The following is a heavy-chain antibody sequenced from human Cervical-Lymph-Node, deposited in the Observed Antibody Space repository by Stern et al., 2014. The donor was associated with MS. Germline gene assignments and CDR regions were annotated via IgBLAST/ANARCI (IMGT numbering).Heavy chain of an antibody. J-gene: IGHJ4*02. CDR3: VTGRGYMSGQPYFDY. CDR1: GFRFSSYG. D-gene: IGHD5-18*01. V-gene: IGHV3-30*03. CDR2: ISYDGSNT. Sequence: VQLVESGGGVVQPGRSLRLSCEASGFRFSSYGIHWVRQAPGKGLEWVAVISYDGSNTHYGVSVKGRFTIARDNSKNMLFLHMNSLSAEDAAVYYCVTGRGYMSGQPYFDYWGQGALVTVTS.